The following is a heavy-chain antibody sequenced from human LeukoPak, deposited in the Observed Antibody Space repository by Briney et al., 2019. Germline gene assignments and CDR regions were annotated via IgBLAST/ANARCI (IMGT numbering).Heavy chain of an antibody. CDR2: IIPIFGTA. Sequence: SVKVSCKASGGTFSSYAISWVRQAPGPGLEWMGGIIPIFGTANYAQKFQGRVTITADESTSTAYMELSSLRSEDTAVYYCAREEPAAIDWFDPWGQGTLVTVSS. D-gene: IGHD2-2*02. CDR1: GGTFSSYA. V-gene: IGHV1-69*01. CDR3: AREEPAAIDWFDP. J-gene: IGHJ5*02.